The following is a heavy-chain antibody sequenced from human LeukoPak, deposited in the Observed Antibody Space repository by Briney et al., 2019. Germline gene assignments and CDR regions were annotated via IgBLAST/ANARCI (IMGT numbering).Heavy chain of an antibody. Sequence: LSTAFAVSGVSISSSNWRSCLRHPPRKGLEWLRKIYHRGSSNFNPSLKIRVTISVDTSKNQFSLTLSSVTAADTAVYYCARVLSPTSTLRFLRFDPWGQGTLVTVPS. J-gene: IGHJ5*02. CDR1: GVSISSSNW. D-gene: IGHD3-3*01. CDR3: ARVLSPTSTLRFLRFDP. V-gene: IGHV4-4*02. CDR2: IYHRGSS.